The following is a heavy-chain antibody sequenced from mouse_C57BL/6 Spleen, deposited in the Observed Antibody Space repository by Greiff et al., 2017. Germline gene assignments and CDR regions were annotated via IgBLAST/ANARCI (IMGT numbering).Heavy chain of an antibody. V-gene: IGHV5-17*01. CDR1: GFTFSDYG. D-gene: IGHD1-1*01. J-gene: IGHJ2*01. CDR2: ISSGSSTI. CDR3: ATGITTVVFDY. Sequence: EVKVVESGGGLVKPGGSLKLSCAASGFTFSDYGMHWVRQAPEKGLEWVAYISSGSSTIYYADTVKGRFTISRDNAKNTLFLQMTSLRSEDTAMYYCATGITTVVFDYWGQGTTLTVSS.